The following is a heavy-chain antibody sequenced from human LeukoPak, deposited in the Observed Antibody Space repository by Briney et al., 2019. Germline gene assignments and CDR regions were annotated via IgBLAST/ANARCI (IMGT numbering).Heavy chain of an antibody. V-gene: IGHV1-46*01. Sequence: GASVKVSCKASGYTFTSYYMHWVRQAPGQGLEWMGIINPSGGSTSYAQKFQGRVTMTRDTSTSTDYMELSSLRSEDTAVYYCGSANYYDSSGDAFDIWGQGTMVTVSS. CDR1: GYTFTSYY. D-gene: IGHD3-22*01. J-gene: IGHJ3*02. CDR2: INPSGGST. CDR3: GSANYYDSSGDAFDI.